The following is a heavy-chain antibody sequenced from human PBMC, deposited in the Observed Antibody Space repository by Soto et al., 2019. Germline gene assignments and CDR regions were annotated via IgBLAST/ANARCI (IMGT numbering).Heavy chain of an antibody. Sequence: GGSLRLSCAASGFTFSSYAMHWVRQAPGKGLEWVAVISYDGSNKYYADSVKGRFTISRDNSKNTLYLQMNSLRAEDTAVYYCAREQDMGATTDYFDYWGQGTLVTVSS. CDR1: GFTFSSYA. D-gene: IGHD1-26*01. V-gene: IGHV3-30-3*01. CDR3: AREQDMGATTDYFDY. J-gene: IGHJ4*02. CDR2: ISYDGSNK.